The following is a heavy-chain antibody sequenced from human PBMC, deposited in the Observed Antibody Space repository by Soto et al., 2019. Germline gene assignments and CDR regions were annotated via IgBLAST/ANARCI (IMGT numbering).Heavy chain of an antibody. Sequence: QVQLQESGPGLVKPSQTLSLTCTISGGSINSGGYYWSWIRQHPGKGLEWIGYISYSGSTYYNPSLKSRVTISVDTSKNQLSLKLSSVTAADTAVYYCATSDYDSSGYYGGFDYWGQGTLLTVSS. CDR3: ATSDYDSSGYYGGFDY. CDR1: GGSINSGGYY. D-gene: IGHD3-22*01. J-gene: IGHJ4*02. CDR2: ISYSGST. V-gene: IGHV4-31*03.